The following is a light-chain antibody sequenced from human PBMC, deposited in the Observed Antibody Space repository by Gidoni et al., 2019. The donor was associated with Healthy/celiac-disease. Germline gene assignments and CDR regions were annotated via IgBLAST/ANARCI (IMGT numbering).Light chain of an antibody. Sequence: EIVLTQSPGTLHLSPGERATLSCRASQSGSSSYLAWYQQKPGQAPRLLIYGASSRATGIPDRFSGSGSGTDFTLTISRLEPEDFAVYYCQQYGSSPWTFGQGTKVEIK. J-gene: IGKJ1*01. CDR2: GAS. CDR3: QQYGSSPWT. V-gene: IGKV3-20*01. CDR1: QSGSSSY.